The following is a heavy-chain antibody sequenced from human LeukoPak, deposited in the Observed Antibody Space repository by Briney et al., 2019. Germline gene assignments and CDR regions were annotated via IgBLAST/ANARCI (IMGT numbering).Heavy chain of an antibody. J-gene: IGHJ4*02. CDR1: GYSLTVYY. D-gene: IGHD2-2*02. V-gene: IGHV1-2*02. CDR3: ARDGGYCSSTSCYISYYFDY. CDR2: INPNSGGT. Sequence: ASVKLSCKASGYSLTVYYMHWVRQAPGQGLEWMGWINPNSGGTNYAQKFQGRVTMTRDTSISTAYMELSRLRSDDTAVYYCARDGGYCSSTSCYISYYFDYWGQGTLVTVSS.